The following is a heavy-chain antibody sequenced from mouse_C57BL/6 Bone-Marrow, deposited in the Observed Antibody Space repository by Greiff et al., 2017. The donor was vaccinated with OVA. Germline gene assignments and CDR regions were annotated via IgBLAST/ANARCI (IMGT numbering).Heavy chain of an antibody. J-gene: IGHJ1*03. CDR3: AREKGYWYFDG. CDR2: IYPRSGNT. V-gene: IGHV1-81*01. Sequence: VKLMESGAELARPGASVKLSCKASGYTFTSYGISWVKQRTGQGLEWIGEIYPRSGNTYYNEKFKGKATLTADKSSSTAYMELRSLTSEDSAVYFCAREKGYWYFDGWGTGTTVTVSS. CDR1: GYTFTSYG.